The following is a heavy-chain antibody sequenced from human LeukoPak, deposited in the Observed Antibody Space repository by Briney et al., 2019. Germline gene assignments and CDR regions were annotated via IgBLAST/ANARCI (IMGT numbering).Heavy chain of an antibody. CDR3: AKVSSSSDAFDI. Sequence: PGGSLRLPCAASGFTFDDYAMHWVRQAPGKGLEWVSGISWNSGSIGYADSVKGRFTISRDNAKNSLYLQMNSLRAEDMALYYCAKVSSSSDAFDIWGQGTMVTVSS. D-gene: IGHD6-13*01. CDR2: ISWNSGSI. J-gene: IGHJ3*02. V-gene: IGHV3-9*03. CDR1: GFTFDDYA.